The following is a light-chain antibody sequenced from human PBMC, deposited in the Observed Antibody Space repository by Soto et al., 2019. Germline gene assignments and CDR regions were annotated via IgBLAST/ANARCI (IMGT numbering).Light chain of an antibody. CDR2: AAS. CDR1: QSITNY. CDR3: QETYNTSPT. Sequence: DIQMTQSPSSLSASVGDRVTITCRASQSITNYLNWYQQKPGKAPELLIFAASSLQGGVPSRFSGSGSGTDFTLTISSLQPEDSATYYCQETYNTSPTFGQGTKVEIK. V-gene: IGKV1-39*01. J-gene: IGKJ1*01.